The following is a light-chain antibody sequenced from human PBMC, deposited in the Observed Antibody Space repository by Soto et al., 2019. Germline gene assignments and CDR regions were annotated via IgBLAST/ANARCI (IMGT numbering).Light chain of an antibody. J-gene: IGLJ1*01. CDR1: SSDVGGYNY. CDR3: ISYTSSSPYV. CDR2: DVS. V-gene: IGLV2-14*03. Sequence: QSVLTQPASVPGSPGQSITISCTGTSSDVGGYNYVSWYQHHPGKAPKLIIFDVSNRPSGISNRFSGSKSGNTASLTISGLQAEDEADYYCISYTSSSPYVFGTGTKVTVL.